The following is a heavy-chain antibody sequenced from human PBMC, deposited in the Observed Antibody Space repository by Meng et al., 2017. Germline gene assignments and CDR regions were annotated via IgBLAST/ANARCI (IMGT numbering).Heavy chain of an antibody. CDR1: GYTFTGYY. J-gene: IGHJ4*02. D-gene: IGHD3-10*01. Sequence: VQLLQVGGEVKNPRASVKVSCKASGYTFTGYYMHWVRQAPGQGLEWMGRINPNSGGTNYAQKFQGRVTMTRDTSISTAYMELSRLRPDDTAVYYCASELNTYGSGSYAYWGQGTLVTVSS. V-gene: IGHV1-2*06. CDR2: INPNSGGT. CDR3: ASELNTYGSGSYAY.